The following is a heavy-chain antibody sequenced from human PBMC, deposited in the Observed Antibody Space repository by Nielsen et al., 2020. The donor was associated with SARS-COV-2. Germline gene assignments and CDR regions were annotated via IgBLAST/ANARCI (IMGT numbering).Heavy chain of an antibody. J-gene: IGHJ4*02. D-gene: IGHD4-11*01. V-gene: IGHV1-24*01. CDR1: GGALTLFS. Sequence: ASVQVSCKVSGGALTLFSMHWVRQAPGKGLEWMGEFDPQDGETTYAQKFQGRVTMTRNTSISTAYMELSSLRSEDTAVYYCARGRAGYSNYAWYWGQGTLVTVSS. CDR2: FDPQDGET. CDR3: ARGRAGYSNYAWY.